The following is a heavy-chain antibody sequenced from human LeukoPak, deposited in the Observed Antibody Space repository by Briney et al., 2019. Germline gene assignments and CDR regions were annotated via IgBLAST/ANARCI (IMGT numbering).Heavy chain of an antibody. V-gene: IGHV3-23*01. CDR2: LSGSGGDT. CDR1: GFTFGHNA. J-gene: IGHJ4*02. CDR3: AKVKTGYYMLDY. D-gene: IGHD3-9*01. Sequence: GGSLRVSCVASGFTFGHNAMAWVRQAPGKRLEWVSALSGSGGDTFYADSVKGRFTISRDNSKNTLYLQLSSLRPDDTAVYYCAKVKTGYYMLDYWGQGTLVTVSS.